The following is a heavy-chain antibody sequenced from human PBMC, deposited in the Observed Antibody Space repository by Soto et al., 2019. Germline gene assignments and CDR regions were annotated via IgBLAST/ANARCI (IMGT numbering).Heavy chain of an antibody. CDR1: GDSVSRNSAT. V-gene: IGHV6-1*01. J-gene: IGHJ2*01. CDR3: ARGSLRGGNWYCDL. Sequence: QVQLQQSGPGLVKPSQTLSLTCAISGDSVSRNSATWNWIRQSPSRGLEWLGRTYYRSKWYNDYEVSVKSRIPSNADTSKNHFSLQLNSVTPEDTAVYYCARGSLRGGNWYCDLWGRGTLVTVSS. CDR2: TYYRSKWYN. D-gene: IGHD3-16*01.